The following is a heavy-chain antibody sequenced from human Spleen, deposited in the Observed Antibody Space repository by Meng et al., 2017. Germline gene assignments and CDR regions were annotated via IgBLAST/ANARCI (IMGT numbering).Heavy chain of an antibody. CDR2: INHSGST. CDR3: VRNEGYSFGA. Sequence: VQLQQWVAGLWKPSETLSLPGVVAGGSFSDYYWSWIRQPPGKGLEWIGEINHSGSTNYNPSLESRVTISLDKSKNQFSLNVNSVTAADTAVYYCVRNEGYSFGAWGQGTLVTVSS. D-gene: IGHD2-21*01. J-gene: IGHJ5*02. V-gene: IGHV4-34*01. CDR1: GGSFSDYY.